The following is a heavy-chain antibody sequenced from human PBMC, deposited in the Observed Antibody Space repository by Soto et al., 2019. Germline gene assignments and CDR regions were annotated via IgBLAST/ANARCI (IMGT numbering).Heavy chain of an antibody. CDR1: GGTFSRTG. CDR3: ARAAMTTHENFFDS. J-gene: IGHJ4*02. CDR2: IIPLFGTA. D-gene: IGHD4-4*01. Sequence: QVQLVQSGAEVKKPGSSVKVSCKASGGTFSRTGLSWVRQAPGQGLEWMGGIIPLFGTANYPQKLQGRVTIIADDSTSTAYMELRSLRSEDTAVYYCARAAMTTHENFFDSWGQGTLVTVSS. V-gene: IGHV1-69*01.